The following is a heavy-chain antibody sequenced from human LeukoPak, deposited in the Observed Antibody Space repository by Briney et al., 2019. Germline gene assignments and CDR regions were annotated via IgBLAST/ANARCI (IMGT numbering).Heavy chain of an antibody. Sequence: ASVKVSCKASGYTFTSYGISWVRQAPGQGLEWMGYISFYNGHTNYAQSLQGRVTMTTGTSASTAYMELRSLTSDDTAIYYCARDLGHGSGSYGDYWGQGTLVTVSS. V-gene: IGHV1-18*01. CDR2: ISFYNGHT. D-gene: IGHD3-10*01. CDR1: GYTFTSYG. J-gene: IGHJ4*02. CDR3: ARDLGHGSGSYGDY.